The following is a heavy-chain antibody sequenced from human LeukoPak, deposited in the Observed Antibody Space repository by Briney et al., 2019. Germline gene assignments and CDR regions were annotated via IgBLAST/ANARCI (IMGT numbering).Heavy chain of an antibody. Sequence: GGSLRLSRVVSGFTFSSYWMSWVRQAPGKGLEWVANIRPDGSDEYYVDSVKGRFTISRDNAKNSLYLQMNSLRAEDTAVYYCAREGTDYWGQGTLVTVSS. CDR1: GFTFSSYW. J-gene: IGHJ4*02. CDR3: AREGTDY. CDR2: IRPDGSDE. D-gene: IGHD1/OR15-1a*01. V-gene: IGHV3-7*01.